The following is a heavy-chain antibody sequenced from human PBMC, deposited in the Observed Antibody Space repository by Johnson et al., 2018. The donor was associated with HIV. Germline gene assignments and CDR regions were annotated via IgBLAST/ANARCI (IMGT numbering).Heavy chain of an antibody. D-gene: IGHD5-24*01. CDR3: ARACRDGYTCDAFDI. Sequence: VQLVESGGGVVQPGGSMRLSCAASGFTFSSYWMSWVRQAPGKGLEWVGRIKSKTDGGTADYAAPVKGRFTISRDNSKNTLYLQMNSLRAEDTAVYYCARACRDGYTCDAFDIWGQGTLVIVSS. CDR2: IKSKTDGGTA. J-gene: IGHJ3*02. V-gene: IGHV3-15*01. CDR1: GFTFSSYW.